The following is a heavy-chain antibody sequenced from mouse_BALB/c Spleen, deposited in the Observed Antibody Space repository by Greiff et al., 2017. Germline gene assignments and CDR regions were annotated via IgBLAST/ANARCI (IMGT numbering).Heavy chain of an antibody. CDR3: ARHREYGNPYDAMDY. J-gene: IGHJ4*01. Sequence: EVQRVESGGGLVKPGGSLKLSCAASGFTFSSYAMSWVRQTPEKRLEWVATISSGGSYTYYPDSVKGRFTISRDNAKNTLYLQMSSLRSEDTAMYYCARHREYGNPYDAMDYWGQGTSVTVSS. CDR1: GFTFSSYA. V-gene: IGHV5-9-3*01. CDR2: ISSGGSYT. D-gene: IGHD2-10*02.